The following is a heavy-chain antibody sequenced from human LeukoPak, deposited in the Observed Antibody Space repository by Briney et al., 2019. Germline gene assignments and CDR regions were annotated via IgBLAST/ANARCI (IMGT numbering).Heavy chain of an antibody. J-gene: IGHJ4*02. CDR1: GFTFSSYA. V-gene: IGHV3-23*01. D-gene: IGHD4-17*01. Sequence: GGSLRLSCAASGFTFSSYAMSWVRPPPGKGLEWVSAISGSGGSTYYADSVKGRFTISRDNSKNTLYLQMNSLRAEDTAVYYCASPGAYGDYVGYYFDYWGQGTLVTVSS. CDR2: ISGSGGST. CDR3: ASPGAYGDYVGYYFDY.